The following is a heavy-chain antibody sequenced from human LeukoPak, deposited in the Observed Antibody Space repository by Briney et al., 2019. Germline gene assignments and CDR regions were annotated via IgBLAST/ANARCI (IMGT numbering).Heavy chain of an antibody. V-gene: IGHV3-30*02. D-gene: IGHD2-2*01. Sequence: GGPLRLSCAASGFTFSSYGMHWVRQAPGKGLEWVAFIQYDGSNEYYADSLKGRFTISRDNSKNTVYLQMNRPRDEDTAVYYCAKDQKKYSTSWDFDYWGQGTLVTVSS. CDR3: AKDQKKYSTSWDFDY. J-gene: IGHJ4*02. CDR2: IQYDGSNE. CDR1: GFTFSSYG.